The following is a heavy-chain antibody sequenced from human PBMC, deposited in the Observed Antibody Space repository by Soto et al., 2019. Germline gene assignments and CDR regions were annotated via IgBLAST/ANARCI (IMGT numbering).Heavy chain of an antibody. CDR2: INSDGSST. Sequence: GGSLRLSCAASGFTFSSYWMHWVRQAPGKGLVWVSRINSDGSSTSYADSVKGRFTISRDNAKNTLYLQMNSLRAEDKAVYYCARVGRYAAAGFDYWGQGTLVTVSS. CDR1: GFTFSSYW. CDR3: ARVGRYAAAGFDY. J-gene: IGHJ4*02. V-gene: IGHV3-74*01. D-gene: IGHD6-13*01.